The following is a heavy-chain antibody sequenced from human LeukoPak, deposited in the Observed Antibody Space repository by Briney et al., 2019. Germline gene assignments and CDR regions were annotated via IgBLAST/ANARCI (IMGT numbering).Heavy chain of an antibody. Sequence: GGPLRLSCAASGFTFSSYWMSWVRQAPGKGLEWVANIKQDGSEKYYVDSVKGRFTIPRDNAKNSLYLQMNSLRAEDTAVYYCARDQEWELMPLDVWGKGTTVTVSS. CDR3: ARDQEWELMPLDV. CDR1: GFTFSSYW. V-gene: IGHV3-7*01. CDR2: IKQDGSEK. D-gene: IGHD1-26*01. J-gene: IGHJ6*04.